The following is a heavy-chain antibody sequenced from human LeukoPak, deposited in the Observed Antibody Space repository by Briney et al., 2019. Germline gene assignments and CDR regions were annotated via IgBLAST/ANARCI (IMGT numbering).Heavy chain of an antibody. CDR2: ISGSGGST. CDR1: EFTFSSYA. J-gene: IGHJ4*02. V-gene: IGHV3-23*01. CDR3: AKTTAGYSSGRYPGWPVDY. Sequence: PGGSLRLSCVASEFTFSSYAMYWVRQAPGKGLEWVSGISGSGGSTYYADSVKGRFTISRDNSKNTVYRQMNSLRAEDTAVYYCAKTTAGYSSGRYPGWPVDYWGQGTLVTVSS. D-gene: IGHD6-19*01.